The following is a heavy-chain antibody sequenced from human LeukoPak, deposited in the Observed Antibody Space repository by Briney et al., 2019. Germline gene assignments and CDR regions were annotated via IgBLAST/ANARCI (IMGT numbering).Heavy chain of an antibody. V-gene: IGHV3-48*04. Sequence: GGTLRLSCAASGFTFSSYGMIWVRQTRGKGLEWVSSIRRGGSPIYYADSVKGRFITSRDDTKKSLYLQMRSLRAEDTAVYYCMRVSWRGEIYWGQGTRVSVSS. J-gene: IGHJ4*02. CDR1: GFTFSSYG. D-gene: IGHD3-3*01. CDR3: MRVSWRGEIY. CDR2: IRRGGSPI.